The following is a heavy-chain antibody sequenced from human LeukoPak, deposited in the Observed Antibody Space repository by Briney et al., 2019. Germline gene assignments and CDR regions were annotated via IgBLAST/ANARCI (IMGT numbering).Heavy chain of an antibody. CDR2: MNPTSGNT. J-gene: IGHJ3*02. D-gene: IGHD6-13*01. Sequence: ASVTVSYKASGYTFTNYDILGVRQATRRGLEGMEWMNPTSGNTGYAQKFQGRVTMTRNTSTSTAYMELSSLRSEETAVYYCARGISSSWYRGAFYIWGQGTPVTVSS. CDR3: ARGISSSWYRGAFYI. V-gene: IGHV1-8*01. CDR1: GYTFTNYD.